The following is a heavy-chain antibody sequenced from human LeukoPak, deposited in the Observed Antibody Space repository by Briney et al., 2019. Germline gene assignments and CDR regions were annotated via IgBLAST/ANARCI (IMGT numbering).Heavy chain of an antibody. CDR2: ISGSGGST. J-gene: IGHJ6*03. CDR3: AKFPETSRYYYYYYMDV. CDR1: EFIFSSYG. V-gene: IGHV3-23*01. Sequence: GGSLRLSCAASEFIFSSYGMSWVRQAPGKGLEWVSAISGSGGSTYYADSVKGRFTISRDNSKNTLYLRMNSLRAEDTAVYYCAKFPETSRYYYYYYMDVWGKGTTVTVSS. D-gene: IGHD4-17*01.